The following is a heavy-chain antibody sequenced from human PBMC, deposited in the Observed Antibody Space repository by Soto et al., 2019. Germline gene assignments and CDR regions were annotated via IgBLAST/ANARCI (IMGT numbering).Heavy chain of an antibody. CDR3: ARGWETVGTTTPFVY. CDR1: GGTFSSYA. V-gene: IGHV1-69*06. Sequence: QVQLVQSGAEVKKPGSSVKVSCKASGGTFSSYAISWVRQAPGQGLEWMGGIIPIFGTANYVQKFQGRVTISADKSTNTAYMEVRSLRSEDTAVYYCARGWETVGTTTPFVYWGQGTLVTVSS. CDR2: IIPIFGTA. J-gene: IGHJ4*02. D-gene: IGHD1-26*01.